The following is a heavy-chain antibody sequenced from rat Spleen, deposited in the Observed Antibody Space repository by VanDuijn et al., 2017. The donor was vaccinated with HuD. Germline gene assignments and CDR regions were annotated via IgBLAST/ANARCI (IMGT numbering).Heavy chain of an antibody. CDR3: ARFDYGGYSTFDY. D-gene: IGHD1-11*01. Sequence: EVQLQESGPGLVKPSQSLSLTCSVTGFSITTHYWDWIRKFPGNKMEWMGYINYSGSTSYNPSLKSRISITRDTSKNQFFLQLNSVTTEDTATYYCARFDYGGYSTFDYWGQGVMVTVSS. J-gene: IGHJ2*01. CDR2: INYSGST. CDR1: GFSITTHY. V-gene: IGHV3-1*01.